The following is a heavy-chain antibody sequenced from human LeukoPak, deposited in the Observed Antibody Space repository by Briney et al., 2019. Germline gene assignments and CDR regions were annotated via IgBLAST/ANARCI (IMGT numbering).Heavy chain of an antibody. CDR2: IYYSGST. J-gene: IGHJ4*02. CDR1: GGSISSHY. V-gene: IGHV4-59*11. D-gene: IGHD1-26*01. CDR3: AGEGSGSSSFDY. Sequence: SETLSLTCTVSGGSISSHYWSWIRQPPGKGLEWIGYIYYSGSTNYNPSLKSRVTISVDTSKNQFSLKLSTVTAADTAGYYCAGEGSGSSSFDYWGQGTLVTVSS.